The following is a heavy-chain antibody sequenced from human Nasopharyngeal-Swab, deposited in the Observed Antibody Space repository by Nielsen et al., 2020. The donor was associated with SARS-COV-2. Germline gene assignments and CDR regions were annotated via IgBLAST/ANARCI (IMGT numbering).Heavy chain of an antibody. Sequence: VRQMPGKGLEWMGRIDPSDSYTNYSPSFQGHVTISADKSISTAYLQWSSLKVSDTAMYYCAREYTYGYYYYMDVWGKGTTVTVSS. D-gene: IGHD5-18*01. J-gene: IGHJ6*03. CDR3: AREYTYGYYYYMDV. CDR2: IDPSDSYT. V-gene: IGHV5-10-1*01.